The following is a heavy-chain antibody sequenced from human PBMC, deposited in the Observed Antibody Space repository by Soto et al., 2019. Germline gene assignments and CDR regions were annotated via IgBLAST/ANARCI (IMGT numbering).Heavy chain of an antibody. V-gene: IGHV4-34*01. J-gene: IGHJ4*02. CDR1: GGSFSGYY. Sequence: QVQLQQWGAGLLKPSETLSLTCAVYGGSFSGYYWSWIRQPPGKGLEWIGAINHSGSTNYNPSLKSRVTISVDTSKNQFSLKLSSVTAADTAVYYCARGNVLLWFGELFPDSEPFDYWGQGTLVTVSS. D-gene: IGHD3-10*01. CDR2: INHSGST. CDR3: ARGNVLLWFGELFPDSEPFDY.